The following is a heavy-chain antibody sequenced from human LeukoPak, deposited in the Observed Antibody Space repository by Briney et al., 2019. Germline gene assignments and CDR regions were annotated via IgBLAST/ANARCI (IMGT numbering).Heavy chain of an antibody. Sequence: PGGSLRLSCAASGFTFTTDAMTWVRQAPGKGLWRVSGISTSGDRTYYADSVKGRFTISRDNSKNTLYLQMNSLRAEDTAEYYCARSAVGTSCCTAVDYWGQGTLVTVSS. CDR2: ISTSGDRT. CDR1: GFTFTTDA. D-gene: IGHD1-26*01. CDR3: ARSAVGTSCCTAVDY. V-gene: IGHV3-23*01. J-gene: IGHJ4*02.